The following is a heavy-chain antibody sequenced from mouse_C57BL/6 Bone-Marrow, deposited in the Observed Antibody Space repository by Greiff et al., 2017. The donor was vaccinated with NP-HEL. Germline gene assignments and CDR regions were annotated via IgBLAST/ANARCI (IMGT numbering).Heavy chain of an antibody. J-gene: IGHJ4*01. D-gene: IGHD3-2*02. CDR2: IDPENGDT. CDR1: GFNIKDDY. V-gene: IGHV14-4*01. CDR3: TPTAQATVAMDY. Sequence: EVQLQQSGAELVRPGASVKLSCTASGFNIKDDYMHWVKQRPEQGMEWIGWIDPENGDTEYASKFQGKATITADTSSNTAYLQLSSLTSEDTAVYYCTPTAQATVAMDYWGQGTSVTVSS.